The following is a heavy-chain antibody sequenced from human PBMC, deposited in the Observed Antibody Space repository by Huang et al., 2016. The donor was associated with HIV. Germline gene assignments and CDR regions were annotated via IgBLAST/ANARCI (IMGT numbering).Heavy chain of an antibody. CDR2: INCNGGNL. Sequence: EIQLVESGGGSVEPGRSLRLSCVISGFTFDDYARPWVRQVPGKGLEWVSGINCNGGNLGYADSVKGRVTISRDNARNSLFLQLDSLRPEDTAFYYCTKAVIMRKFGGAFDYWGQGVPVIVSS. V-gene: IGHV3-9*01. D-gene: IGHD3-16*01. CDR1: GFTFDDYA. J-gene: IGHJ4*02. CDR3: TKAVIMRKFGGAFDY.